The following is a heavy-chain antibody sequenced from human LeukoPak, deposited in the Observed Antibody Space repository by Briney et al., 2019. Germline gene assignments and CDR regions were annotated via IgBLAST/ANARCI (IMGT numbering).Heavy chain of an antibody. CDR1: RGSISGYY. V-gene: IGHV4-59*01. CDR3: ARGGTLDRGIFDF. J-gene: IGHJ3*01. D-gene: IGHD1-1*01. CDR2: IYFSGET. Sequence: SETLSLTCTVSRGSISGYYWNWIRQPPGKALEWIGYIYFSGETNYNPSLKNRFTISLDTSKNQFSLKVRSVTAADTAFYYCARGGTLDRGIFDFWGQGTMVTVS.